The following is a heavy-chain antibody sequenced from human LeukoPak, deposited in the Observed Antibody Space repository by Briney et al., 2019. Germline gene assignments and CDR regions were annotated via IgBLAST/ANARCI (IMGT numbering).Heavy chain of an antibody. J-gene: IGHJ3*02. V-gene: IGHV3-21*01. CDR1: GFTFSSYS. CDR2: ISRSSTHI. Sequence: GGSLRLSCAASGFTFSSYSMNWVRQAPGKGLEWVSSISRSSTHIYYADSVKGRFTVSRDNAKNSLYLQMNSLRAEDTAVYYCARHYYGSSGPVSAFDIWGQGTMVTVSS. CDR3: ARHYYGSSGPVSAFDI. D-gene: IGHD3-22*01.